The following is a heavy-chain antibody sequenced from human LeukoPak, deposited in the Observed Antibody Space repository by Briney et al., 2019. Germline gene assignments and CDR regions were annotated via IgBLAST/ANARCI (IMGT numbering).Heavy chain of an antibody. V-gene: IGHV1-69*13. CDR2: IIPIFGTA. J-gene: IGHJ4*02. CDR3: AGTHAPVLRFLEWLLPFDY. Sequence: SVKVSCKASGGTFSSYAISWVRQAPGQGLEWMGGIIPIFGTANYAQKFQGRVTITADESTSTAYMELSSLRSEDTAVYYCAGTHAPVLRFLEWLLPFDYWGQGTLVTVSS. CDR1: GGTFSSYA. D-gene: IGHD3-3*01.